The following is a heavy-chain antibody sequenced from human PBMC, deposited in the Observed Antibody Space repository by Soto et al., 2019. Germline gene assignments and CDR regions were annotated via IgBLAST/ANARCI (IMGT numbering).Heavy chain of an antibody. D-gene: IGHD3-16*01. V-gene: IGHV4-34*01. Sequence: SETLSLPCAAYAGSFHGYYWSWIRQPPGKGLEWTGEINHSGSVNFNPTLTRRVSISLDTSKNQRSLQLSSVSAADTAVYYCAKGPQAGYYDSATFYSSVHWDQGTLGTVSS. CDR2: INHSGSV. CDR3: AKGPQAGYYDSATFYSSVH. CDR1: AGSFHGYY. J-gene: IGHJ4*02.